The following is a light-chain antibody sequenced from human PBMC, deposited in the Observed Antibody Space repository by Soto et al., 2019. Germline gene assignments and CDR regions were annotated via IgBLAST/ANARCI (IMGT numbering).Light chain of an antibody. CDR2: KAS. CDR1: QSISSW. V-gene: IGKV1-5*03. Sequence: DIQMTQSPSTLSASVGDRVTITCRASQSISSWLAWYQQKPGKAPKLLIYKASSLESGVPSRFSGSGSGTYFTLTISSLQPDDFATYYCQQYNSYSWTFGHGTKVEIK. CDR3: QQYNSYSWT. J-gene: IGKJ1*01.